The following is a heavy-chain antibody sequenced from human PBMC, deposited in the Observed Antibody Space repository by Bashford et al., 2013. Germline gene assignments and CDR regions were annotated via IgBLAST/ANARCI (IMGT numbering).Heavy chain of an antibody. Sequence: WVRQMPGKGLEWMAMIYTAGSKTRYNPLFQGQVSISADQSISTAYLQWDSLKASDTAMYYCARLTRGDYGLWGQGTLVTVSS. CDR3: ARLTRGDYGL. D-gene: IGHD4-17*01. V-gene: IGHV5-51*01. J-gene: IGHJ4*02. CDR2: IYTAGSKT.